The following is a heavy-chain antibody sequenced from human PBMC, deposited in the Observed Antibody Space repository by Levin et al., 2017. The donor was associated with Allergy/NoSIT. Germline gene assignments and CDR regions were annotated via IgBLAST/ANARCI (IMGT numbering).Heavy chain of an antibody. D-gene: IGHD6-19*01. CDR2: ISSSSSYI. V-gene: IGHV3-21*01. Sequence: GGSLRLSCAASGFTFSSYSMNWVRQAPGKGLEWVSSISSSSSYIYYADSVKGRFTISRDNAKNSLYLQMNSLRAEDTAVYYCAREVGSGWEESVDGAFDIWGQGTMVTVSS. CDR3: AREVGSGWEESVDGAFDI. J-gene: IGHJ3*02. CDR1: GFTFSSYS.